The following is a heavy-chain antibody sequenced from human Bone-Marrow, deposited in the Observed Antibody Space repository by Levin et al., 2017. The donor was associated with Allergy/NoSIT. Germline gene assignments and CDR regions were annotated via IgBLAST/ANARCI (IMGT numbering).Heavy chain of an antibody. V-gene: IGHV2-5*02. CDR3: AHRGGGGYGDYVVDWFDP. CDR1: GFSLSTSGVG. J-gene: IGHJ5*02. CDR2: IYWDDDK. Sequence: SGPTLVKPTQTLTLTCTFSGFSLSTSGVGVGWIRPPPGKAPEWLALIYWDDDKLYSPSLKSRLTITKGTSKNQVVLTMTNMDPVDTATYYCAHRGGGGYGDYVVDWFDPWGQGTLVTVSS. D-gene: IGHD4-17*01.